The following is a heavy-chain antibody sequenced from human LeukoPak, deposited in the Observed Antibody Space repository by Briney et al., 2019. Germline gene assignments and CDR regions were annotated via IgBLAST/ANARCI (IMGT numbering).Heavy chain of an antibody. CDR3: ARSGSNPSIYCTNGVCYMEDY. CDR2: ISAYNGNT. CDR1: GYTFTSYG. J-gene: IGHJ4*02. V-gene: IGHV1-18*01. D-gene: IGHD2-8*01. Sequence: ASVKVFCKASGYTFTSYGISWVRQAPGQGLEWMGWISAYNGNTNYAQKLQGRVTMTTDTSTSTAYMELRSLRSDDTAVYYCARSGSNPSIYCTNGVCYMEDYWGQGTLVTVSS.